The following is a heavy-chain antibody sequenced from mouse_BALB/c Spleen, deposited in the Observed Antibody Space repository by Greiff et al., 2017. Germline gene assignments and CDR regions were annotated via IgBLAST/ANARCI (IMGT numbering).Heavy chain of an antibody. Sequence: EVQLQESGPELMKPGASVKISCKASGYSFTSYYMHWVKQSHGKSLEWIGYIDPFNGGTSYNQKFKGKATLTVDKSSSTAYMHLSSLTSEDSAVYYCARTSYGSSGYFDVWGAGTTVTVSS. V-gene: IGHV1S135*01. D-gene: IGHD1-1*01. CDR1: GYSFTSYY. CDR2: IDPFNGGT. J-gene: IGHJ1*01. CDR3: ARTSYGSSGYFDV.